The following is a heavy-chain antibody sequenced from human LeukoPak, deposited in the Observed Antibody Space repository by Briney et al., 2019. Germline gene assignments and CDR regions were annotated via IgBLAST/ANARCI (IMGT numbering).Heavy chain of an antibody. V-gene: IGHV3-48*01. CDR2: ISTRSSTI. CDR1: GFTFSSYS. CDR3: ARDRYYYDSSGLGY. Sequence: GGSLRLSCAASGFTFSSYSMNWVRQAPGKGLEWISYISTRSSTIFYADSVKGRFTMSRDNAKNSVYLQMNSLRAEDTAVYYCARDRYYYDSSGLGYWGQGTLVTVSS. D-gene: IGHD3-22*01. J-gene: IGHJ4*02.